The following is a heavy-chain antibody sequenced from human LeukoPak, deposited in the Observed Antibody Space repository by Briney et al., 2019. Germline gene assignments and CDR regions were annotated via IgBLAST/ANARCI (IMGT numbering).Heavy chain of an antibody. D-gene: IGHD3-9*01. CDR1: GGTFSSYG. V-gene: IGHV1-69*01. CDR3: ARVRYYDILTGYQSVWFDH. CDR2: IIPIFGTA. J-gene: IGHJ5*02. Sequence: ASVKLSCKASGGTFSSYGISWVRQGPGQGLEWMGGIIPIFGTANYAQKFQGRVTITADESTSKAYMELSSLRSEDTAVYYCARVRYYDILTGYQSVWFDHWGQGTLVTVSS.